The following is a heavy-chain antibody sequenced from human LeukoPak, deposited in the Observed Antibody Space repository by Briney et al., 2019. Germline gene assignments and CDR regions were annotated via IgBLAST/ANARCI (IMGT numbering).Heavy chain of an antibody. J-gene: IGHJ5*02. CDR1: GFIFSDYY. D-gene: IGHD1-14*01. CDR3: ARVGTSRDWFDP. V-gene: IGHV3-11*05. Sequence: GESLRLSCAASGFIFSDYYMSWIRQAPGKGLEWVSYNSSKSDYRNFADSVKGRFTISRDNAKNSLYLQMNSLRAEDTAVYYCARVGTSRDWFDPWGQGTLVTVSS. CDR2: NSSKSDYR.